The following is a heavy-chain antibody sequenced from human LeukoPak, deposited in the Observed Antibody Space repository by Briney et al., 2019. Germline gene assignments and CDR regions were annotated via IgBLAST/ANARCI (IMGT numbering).Heavy chain of an antibody. J-gene: IGHJ5*02. CDR3: ARTPLRSSWYDP. V-gene: IGHV4-59*01. CDR1: GGSISSYY. CDR2: IYYSGST. Sequence: SETLSLTCTVSGGSISSYYWSWIRQPAGKGLEWIGYIYYSGSTNYNPSLKSRVTISVDTSKSQFSLKLSSVTAADTAVYYCARTPLRSSWYDPWGQGTLVTVSS. D-gene: IGHD4-17*01.